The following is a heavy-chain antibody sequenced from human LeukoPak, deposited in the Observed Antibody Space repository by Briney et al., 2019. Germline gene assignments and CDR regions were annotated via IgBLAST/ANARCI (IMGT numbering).Heavy chain of an antibody. D-gene: IGHD2-8*02. CDR3: ATYRQVLLPFES. CDR1: GFTFSITY. Sequence: GGSLRLSCTASGFTFSITYMAWVRQPPGKGLEWVSSIFPSGGEIHYADSVRGRFTISRDNSKSTLSLQMNSLRAEDTAIYYCATYRQVLLPFESWGQGTLVTVSS. J-gene: IGHJ4*02. V-gene: IGHV3-53*01. CDR2: IFPSGGEI.